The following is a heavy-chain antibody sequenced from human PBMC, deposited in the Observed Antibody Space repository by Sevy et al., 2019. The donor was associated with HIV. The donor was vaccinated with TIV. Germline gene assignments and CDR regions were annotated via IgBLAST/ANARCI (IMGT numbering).Heavy chain of an antibody. CDR1: GGSISSYY. Sequence: SETLSLTCTVSGGSISSYYWSWIRQRPGKGLEWIGYIYYSGSTNYNRSLESRVTISVDTYKNLFSLKLSSVTAADTAVYYWARVMYYLDSRGPKWFDPWGQGTLVTVSS. CDR3: ARVMYYLDSRGPKWFDP. J-gene: IGHJ5*02. CDR2: IYYSGST. D-gene: IGHD3-22*01. V-gene: IGHV4-59*13.